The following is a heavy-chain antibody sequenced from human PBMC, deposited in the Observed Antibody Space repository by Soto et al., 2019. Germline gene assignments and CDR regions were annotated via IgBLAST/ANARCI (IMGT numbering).Heavy chain of an antibody. Sequence: KPSETLSLTCTVSGGSISSGDYYWSWIRQPPGKGLEWIGYIYYSGSTYYNPSLKSRVTVSVDTSKNQFSLKLSSVTAADTAVYYCARDRDYDFWSGYQDNWFDPWGQGTLVTVSS. CDR1: GGSISSGDYY. CDR2: IYYSGST. CDR3: ARDRDYDFWSGYQDNWFDP. J-gene: IGHJ5*02. V-gene: IGHV4-30-4*01. D-gene: IGHD3-3*01.